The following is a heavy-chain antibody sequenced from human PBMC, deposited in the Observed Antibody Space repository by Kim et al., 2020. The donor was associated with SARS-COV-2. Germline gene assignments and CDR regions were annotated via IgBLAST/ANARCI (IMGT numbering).Heavy chain of an antibody. V-gene: IGHV4-59*08. CDR3: ARIQSGYCSGXSCSLSARVXHHYGMDV. CDR2: XYYSGST. Sequence: SETLSLTCTVSGGSISSFYWSWIRQPPGKGLXWIGYXYYSGSTNYNPSLKSRVTISVDXSKNQFYLKLGSVTAADTAGYYCARIQSGYCSGXSCSLSARVXHHYGMDVWGQGTTVTVSS. J-gene: IGHJ6*02. D-gene: IGHD2-15*01. CDR1: GGSISSFY.